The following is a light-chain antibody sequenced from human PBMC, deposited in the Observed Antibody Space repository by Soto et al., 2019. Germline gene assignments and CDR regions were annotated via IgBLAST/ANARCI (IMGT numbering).Light chain of an antibody. CDR1: SSDVGRYNY. J-gene: IGLJ1*01. V-gene: IGLV2-14*01. CDR3: SSYTGTSSTLDV. CDR2: EVS. Sequence: QSALTQPASMSGSPGQSITISCTGSSSDVGRYNYVSWYQQHPGKAPKLVISEVSNRPSGVSDRFSGSKSGNTASLTISGLQSEDEADYYCSSYTGTSSTLDVFGTGTKVTVL.